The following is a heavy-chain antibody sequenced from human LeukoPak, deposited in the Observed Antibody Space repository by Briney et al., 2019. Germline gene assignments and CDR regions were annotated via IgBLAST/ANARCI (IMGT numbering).Heavy chain of an antibody. CDR1: GGSISSSSYY. CDR3: ARHERDGYNYLLVGGYFDY. D-gene: IGHD5-24*01. CDR2: IYYSGST. V-gene: IGHV4-39*01. J-gene: IGHJ4*02. Sequence: KPSQTLSLTCTVSGGSISSSSYYWGWIRQPLGKGLEWIGSIYYSGSTYYNPSLKSRVTISVDTSKNQFSLKLSSVTAADTAVYYCARHERDGYNYLLVGGYFDYWGQGTLVTVSS.